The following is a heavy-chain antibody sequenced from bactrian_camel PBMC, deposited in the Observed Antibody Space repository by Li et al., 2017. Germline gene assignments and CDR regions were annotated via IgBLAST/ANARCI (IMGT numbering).Heavy chain of an antibody. Sequence: HVQLVESGGGPVQAGGSLRLSCAASGFTFSSYWMFWVRQAPGKGLEWVSAISWSGDSTNYADSVKGQFTISRDNAKNTVYLQMNSPKVEDTAVYYCFQRGNSDYVPEGVGYWGQGTQVTVS. CDR2: ISWSGDST. CDR3: FQRGNSDYVPEGVGY. V-gene: IGHV3S26*01. CDR1: GFTFSSYW. D-gene: IGHD4*01. J-gene: IGHJ6*01.